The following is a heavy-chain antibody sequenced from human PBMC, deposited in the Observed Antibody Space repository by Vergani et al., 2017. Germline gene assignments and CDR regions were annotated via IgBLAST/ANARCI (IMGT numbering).Heavy chain of an antibody. CDR3: ARGGSGWYSPIYYYYYGMDV. CDR1: GGTFSSYA. CDR2: IIPNFGTA. Sequence: QVQLVQSGAEVKKPGSSVKVSCKASGGTFSSYAISWVRQAPGQGLEWMGGIIPNFGTANYAQKFQGRVTITADKSTSTAYMELSSLRSEDTAVYYCARGGSGWYSPIYYYYYGMDVWGQGTTVTVTS. J-gene: IGHJ6*02. V-gene: IGHV1-69*06. D-gene: IGHD6-19*01.